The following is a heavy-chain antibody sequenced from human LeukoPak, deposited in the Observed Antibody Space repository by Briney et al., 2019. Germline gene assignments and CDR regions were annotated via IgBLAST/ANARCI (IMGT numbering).Heavy chain of an antibody. D-gene: IGHD3-22*01. CDR2: IYPGDSDT. J-gene: IGHJ4*02. Sequence: GESLKISCKGSGYSFTTYYIAWVRQMPGKGLEWMGMIYPGDSDTRYSPSFPGQVTMSADKSISTAYLQWSSLKASDTAMYYCARQVYYDSSGPGHYFDYWGQGTLVTVSS. CDR1: GYSFTTYY. CDR3: ARQVYYDSSGPGHYFDY. V-gene: IGHV5-51*01.